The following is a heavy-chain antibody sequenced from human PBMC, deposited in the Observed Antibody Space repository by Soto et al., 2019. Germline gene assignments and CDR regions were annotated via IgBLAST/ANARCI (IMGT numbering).Heavy chain of an antibody. CDR1: GGSVSSDIYY. V-gene: IGHV4-31*03. CDR2: IYYSGST. CDR3: ARGYDYDSGGYLFDY. D-gene: IGHD3-22*01. J-gene: IGHJ4*02. Sequence: TLSLTCSVSGGSVSSDIYYWTWIRQHPGKGPEWIGHIYYSGSTYYNPSLKSRVTISLDMSKNQFSLKLTSVSAADTAVYYCARGYDYDSGGYLFDYWGQGTLVTVSS.